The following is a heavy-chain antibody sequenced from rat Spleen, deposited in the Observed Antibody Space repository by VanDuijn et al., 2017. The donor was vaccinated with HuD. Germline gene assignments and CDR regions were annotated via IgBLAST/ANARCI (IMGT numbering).Heavy chain of an antibody. V-gene: IGHV5-7*01. CDR3: ARHNSGYGVMDA. J-gene: IGHJ4*01. CDR1: GFTFSDYN. CDR2: ISYDGSST. D-gene: IGHD4-3*01. Sequence: EVQLVESGGGLVQPGRSLKLSCAASGFTFSDYNMAWVRQAPKKGLEWVATISYDGSSTYYRDSVKGRFTISRDNAKSTLYLQMDSRRYEDTATYYCARHNSGYGVMDAWGQGASVTVSS.